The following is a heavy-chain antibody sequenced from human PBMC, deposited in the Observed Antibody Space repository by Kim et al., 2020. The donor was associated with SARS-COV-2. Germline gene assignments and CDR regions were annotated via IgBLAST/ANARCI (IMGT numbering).Heavy chain of an antibody. Sequence: NYSPSFQGHVTISADKSISTAYLQWSSLKASDTAMYYCARHTDHNWNDGWGQGTLVTVSS. J-gene: IGHJ4*02. V-gene: IGHV5-10-1*01. CDR3: ARHTDHNWNDG. D-gene: IGHD1-20*01.